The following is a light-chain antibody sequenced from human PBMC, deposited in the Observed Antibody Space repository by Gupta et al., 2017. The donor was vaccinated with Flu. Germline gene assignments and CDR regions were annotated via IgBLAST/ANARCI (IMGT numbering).Light chain of an antibody. J-gene: IGLJ2*01. CDR1: NLNIEKYA. Sequence: QFVLTQSPSASVTPGQTVTISCSGSNLNIEKYAVNWYQHLPGTAPKLLIYNNDQRPSGVPDRFSGFKSGASASPDISGLQSEDEADDYCSTWDDGLTAVEFGAGTKLTVL. CDR3: STWDDGLTAVE. V-gene: IGLV1-44*01. CDR2: NND.